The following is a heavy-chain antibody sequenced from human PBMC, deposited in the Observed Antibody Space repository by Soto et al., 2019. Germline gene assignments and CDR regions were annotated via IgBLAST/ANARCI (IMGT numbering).Heavy chain of an antibody. CDR1: GYTFTDYY. CDR2: MNPKSGGA. CDR3: TRENIENRDGLYDAFDI. D-gene: IGHD2-15*01. V-gene: IGHV1-2*02. J-gene: IGHJ3*02. Sequence: XSVKVSCKTSGYTFTDYYTHWVRQAPGQGLEWMGWMNPKSGGAYFAQKFQGRVTLTRDTSIGTAYIEVNSLTSDDTAVYFFTRENIENRDGLYDAFDIWGQGTTVTASS.